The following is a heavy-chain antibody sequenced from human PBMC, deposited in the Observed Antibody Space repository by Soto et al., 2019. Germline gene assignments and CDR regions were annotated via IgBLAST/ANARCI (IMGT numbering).Heavy chain of an antibody. Sequence: GGSLRLSCAASGFTFSSYAMSWVRQAPGKGLEWVSAISGSGGSTYYADSVKGRFTVSRDNSKNTLYLQMNSLRAEDTAVYYCAKANKQWLIRPFDYWGQGTLVTVSS. CDR3: AKANKQWLIRPFDY. CDR2: ISGSGGST. CDR1: GFTFSSYA. J-gene: IGHJ4*02. V-gene: IGHV3-23*01. D-gene: IGHD6-19*01.